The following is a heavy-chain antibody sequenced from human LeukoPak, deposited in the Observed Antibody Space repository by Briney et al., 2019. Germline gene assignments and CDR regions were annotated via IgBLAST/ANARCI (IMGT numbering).Heavy chain of an antibody. CDR2: TNSDGSVT. V-gene: IGHV3-74*01. J-gene: IGHJ4*02. Sequence: PGGSQRLSCAASGFNFTTYWMHWVRQAPGKGLVWVSRTNSDGSVTSYADSVKGRFTISRDNAKNTLYLQMNSLRAEDTAVYYCARGPYSGSYYFDYWGQGTLVTVSS. CDR3: ARGPYSGSYYFDY. CDR1: GFNFTTYW. D-gene: IGHD1-26*01.